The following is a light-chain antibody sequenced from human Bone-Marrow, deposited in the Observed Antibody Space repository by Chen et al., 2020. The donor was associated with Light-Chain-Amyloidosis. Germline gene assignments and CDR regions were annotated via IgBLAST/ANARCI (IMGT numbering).Light chain of an antibody. V-gene: IGLV3-21*02. CDR2: DDS. CDR3: QVWDMSSDRPV. J-gene: IGLJ3*02. CDR1: NIGSTS. Sequence: SYVLTQPSSVSVAPGQPATIACGGNNIGSTSVHWYQQTPGQAPLLVVYDDSDRPSGIPERLSGSNSGNTATLTISRVEAGDEADYYCQVWDMSSDRPVFGGGTKLTVL.